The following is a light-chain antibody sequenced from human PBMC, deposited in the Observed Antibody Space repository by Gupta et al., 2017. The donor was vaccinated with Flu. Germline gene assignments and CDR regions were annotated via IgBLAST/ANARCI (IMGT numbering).Light chain of an antibody. CDR2: EYA. V-gene: IGLV2-23*02. J-gene: IGLJ1*01. CDR3: CSCGFSITFV. Sequence: TIASTVTTTDVDNDKLVYWYLQHPAKAHKLFIYEYANRPACVSCLFSGSKSGITASLTISGLQVEDEADYHCCSCGFSITFVFGGGTKVTVL. CDR1: TTDVDNDKL.